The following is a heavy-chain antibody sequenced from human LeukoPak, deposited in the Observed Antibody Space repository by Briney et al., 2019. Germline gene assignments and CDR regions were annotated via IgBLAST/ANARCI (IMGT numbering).Heavy chain of an antibody. J-gene: IGHJ6*02. CDR3: ARAYYEFWSGYYYGMDV. V-gene: IGHV4-4*07. D-gene: IGHD3-3*01. CDR1: GGSISSYY. CDR2: IYTSGST. Sequence: SETLSLTCTVSGGSISSYYWSWIRQPAGKGLEWIGRIYTSGSTNYNPSLKSRVTMSVDTSKNQFSLKLSSVTAADTAVYYCARAYYEFWSGYYYGMDVWGQGTTVTVSS.